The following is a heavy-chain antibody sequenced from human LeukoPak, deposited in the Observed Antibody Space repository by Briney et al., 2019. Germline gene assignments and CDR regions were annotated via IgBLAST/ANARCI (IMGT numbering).Heavy chain of an antibody. V-gene: IGHV3-21*01. CDR3: ARELAAAGIYYYMDV. J-gene: IGHJ6*03. Sequence: GGSLRLPCAASGFTFSSYSMNWVRQAPGKGLEWVSSISSSSSYIYYADSVKGRFTISRDNAKNSLYLQMNSLRAEDTAVYYCARELAAAGIYYYMDVWGKGTTVTVSS. D-gene: IGHD6-13*01. CDR2: ISSSSSYI. CDR1: GFTFSSYS.